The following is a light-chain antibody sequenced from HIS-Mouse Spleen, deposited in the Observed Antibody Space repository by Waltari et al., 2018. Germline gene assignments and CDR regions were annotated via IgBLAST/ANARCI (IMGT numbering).Light chain of an antibody. CDR3: SSYTSSSTVV. CDR2: DFS. Sequence: QSALTQPASVSGSPGQSITISCTGTSSDVGGYNYVSWYQQHPGKAPKLMITDFSNRPSGVSNLFSGSKSGNTASLTISGLQAEDEADYYCSSYTSSSTVVFGGGTKLTVL. CDR1: SSDVGGYNY. J-gene: IGLJ2*01. V-gene: IGLV2-14*03.